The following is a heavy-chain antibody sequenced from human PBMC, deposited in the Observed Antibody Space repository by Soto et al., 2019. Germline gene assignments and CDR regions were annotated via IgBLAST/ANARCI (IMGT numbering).Heavy chain of an antibody. J-gene: IGHJ4*02. V-gene: IGHV3-21*01. CDR2: ISSSSSYI. CDR1: GFTFSSYS. D-gene: IGHD3-3*01. Sequence: PGGSLRLSCAASGFTFSSYSMNWVRQAPGKGLEWVSSISSSSSYIYYADSVKGRSTISRDNAKNSLYLQMNSLRAEDTAVYYCARDPYDFWSGYYILPFDYWGQGTLVTVSS. CDR3: ARDPYDFWSGYYILPFDY.